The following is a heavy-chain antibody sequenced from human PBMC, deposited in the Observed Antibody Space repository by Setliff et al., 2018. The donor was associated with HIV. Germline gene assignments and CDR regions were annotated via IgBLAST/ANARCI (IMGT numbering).Heavy chain of an antibody. CDR2: IFASGNI. CDR3: ARFTVVVFGAGEPSWFDP. J-gene: IGHJ5*02. D-gene: IGHD2-15*01. V-gene: IGHV4-61*02. CDR1: GGSVSSASYY. Sequence: LSLTCTVSGGSVSSASYYWNWVRQPAGRGLEWIGRIFASGNIDYNASLKSRLAISSDTSKNQFSLNLSSVIAADTAIYFCARFTVVVFGAGEPSWFDPWGQGILVTVSS.